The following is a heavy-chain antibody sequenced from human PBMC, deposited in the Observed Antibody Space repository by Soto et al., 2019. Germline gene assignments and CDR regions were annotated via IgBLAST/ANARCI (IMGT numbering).Heavy chain of an antibody. CDR3: ETGGFFTP. J-gene: IGHJ5*02. D-gene: IGHD3-3*01. CDR2: INHAGST. Sequence: PSETLSLTCGIYGGYFSANYWSWIRQTPGKGLEWLGEINHAGSTDYNPSLKGRITISADTSKNQFSLKLSSMTAADTAVYYCETGGFFTPGGQGPLVTVS. V-gene: IGHV4-34*01. CDR1: GGYFSANY.